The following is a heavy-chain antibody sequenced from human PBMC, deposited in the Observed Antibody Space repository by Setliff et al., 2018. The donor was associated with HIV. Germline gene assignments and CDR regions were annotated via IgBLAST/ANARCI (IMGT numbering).Heavy chain of an antibody. J-gene: IGHJ4*02. Sequence: SETLSLTCTVSGASISSHYWTWIRQPPGKGLEWIGSIYSSGSTNYNPSLKSRLTISLDTSENQLSLKFNSVSAADTAVYYCARTSYNFWGGPDSWGQGTLVTVSS. CDR2: IYSSGST. V-gene: IGHV4-59*08. D-gene: IGHD3-3*01. CDR3: ARTSYNFWGGPDS. CDR1: GASISSHY.